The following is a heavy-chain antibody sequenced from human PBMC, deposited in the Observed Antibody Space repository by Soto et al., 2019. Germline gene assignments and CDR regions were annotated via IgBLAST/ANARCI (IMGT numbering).Heavy chain of an antibody. V-gene: IGHV4-59*01. Sequence: PSETLSLTCTVSGGSINNYYWGWTRQPPGKGLEWIGYISYSGNTNQNPSLQSRVTMSVVTSKNQFSLKVNSVTAADTAIYYCAKMACSGGSCYVHTRFWFDPWGQGTLVTVSS. CDR1: GGSINNYY. CDR3: AKMACSGGSCYVHTRFWFDP. J-gene: IGHJ5*02. CDR2: ISYSGNT. D-gene: IGHD2-15*01.